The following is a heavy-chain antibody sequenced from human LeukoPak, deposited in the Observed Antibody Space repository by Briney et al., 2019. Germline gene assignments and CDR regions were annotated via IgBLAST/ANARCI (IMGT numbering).Heavy chain of an antibody. J-gene: IGHJ4*02. CDR2: IVPSGST. CDR3: AKEGAAPGPDFDY. Sequence: SETLSLTCTVSGASIRSYYWSWIRQPAGKGLEWIGRIVPSGSTNYNPSLKSRVTMSVDTSKNQFSLKLSSVTAADAAVYYCAKEGAAPGPDFDYWGRGTLVIVSS. D-gene: IGHD6-13*01. CDR1: GASIRSYY. V-gene: IGHV4-4*07.